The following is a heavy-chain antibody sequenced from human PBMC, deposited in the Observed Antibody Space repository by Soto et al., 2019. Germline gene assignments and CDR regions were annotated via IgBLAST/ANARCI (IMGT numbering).Heavy chain of an antibody. CDR2: IYYSGST. Sequence: QLQLQESGPGLVKPSETLSLPCTVSGGSISSSSDYLGWIRQPPGKGLEWIGSIYYSGSTYYNPSLKSPANMSVDTSRNDVTLTLSSVTAAATAVYYCARHLAPPQLVRVYYYYGMDVWGQGTTVTVSS. CDR1: GGSISSSSDY. J-gene: IGHJ6*02. D-gene: IGHD6-13*01. CDR3: ARHLAPPQLVRVYYYYGMDV. V-gene: IGHV4-39*01.